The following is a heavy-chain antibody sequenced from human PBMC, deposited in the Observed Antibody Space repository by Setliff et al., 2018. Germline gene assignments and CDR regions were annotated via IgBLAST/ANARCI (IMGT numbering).Heavy chain of an antibody. Sequence: ASVKVSCKASGYTFATYGISWVRQAPGQGLEWMGWISPYNSNTNYAQNFQGRVTMTTDTSTSTAYMELRSPRSDDTAMYYCARDLSTTVMTRSWYYFDYWGQGTLVTVSS. CDR1: GYTFATYG. J-gene: IGHJ4*02. CDR3: ARDLSTTVMTRSWYYFDY. V-gene: IGHV1-18*01. CDR2: ISPYNSNT. D-gene: IGHD4-17*01.